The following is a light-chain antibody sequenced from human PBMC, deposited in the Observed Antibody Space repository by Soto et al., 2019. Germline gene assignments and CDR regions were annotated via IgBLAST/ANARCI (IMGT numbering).Light chain of an antibody. CDR2: RAS. CDR1: QSVISS. Sequence: EIVMTQSPATLCVSPGERVTLSGRASQSVISSLAWYQQKLGQAPRLLIYRASTRATGIPARYSGSGSGTEFFLNISSLQSEDSEIYYCQHYNNWLGTFGGGTKVDIK. CDR3: QHYNNWLGT. J-gene: IGKJ4*01. V-gene: IGKV3-15*01.